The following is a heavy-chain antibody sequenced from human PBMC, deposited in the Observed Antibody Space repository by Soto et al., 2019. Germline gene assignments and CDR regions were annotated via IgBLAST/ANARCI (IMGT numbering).Heavy chain of an antibody. V-gene: IGHV4-31*03. J-gene: IGHJ5*02. CDR3: ARRYGGNLNWFDP. Sequence: SETLSLTCTVSGGSISSGGYYWSWIRQHSGKGLGWIGYIYYSGSTYYNPSLKSRVTISVDTSKNQFSLKLSSVTAADTAVYYCARRYGGNLNWFDPWGQGTLVTVSS. D-gene: IGHD2-15*01. CDR1: GGSISSGGYY. CDR2: IYYSGST.